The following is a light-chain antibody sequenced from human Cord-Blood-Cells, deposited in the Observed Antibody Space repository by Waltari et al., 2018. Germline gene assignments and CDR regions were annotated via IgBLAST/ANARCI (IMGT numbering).Light chain of an antibody. Sequence: SSELTQDPAVSVALGQTVRITCQGTSLRSYYASWYQQKPGQAPVLVILGKNNRPPGIQDRFSGSSSGNTASLTITGAQAEDEADYYCNSRDSSGNHWVFGGGTKLTVL. CDR2: GKN. CDR3: NSRDSSGNHWV. V-gene: IGLV3-19*01. CDR1: SLRSYY. J-gene: IGLJ3*02.